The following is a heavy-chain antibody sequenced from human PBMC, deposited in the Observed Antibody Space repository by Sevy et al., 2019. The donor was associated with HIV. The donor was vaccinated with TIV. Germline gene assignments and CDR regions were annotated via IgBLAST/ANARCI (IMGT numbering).Heavy chain of an antibody. J-gene: IGHJ6*02. CDR2: IYYSGST. CDR3: ARSVWGTYGMDV. D-gene: IGHD3-16*01. V-gene: IGHV4-59*01. Sequence: SETLSLTCTVSGGSISSYYWSWIRQPPGKGLEWIGYIYYSGSTNSNPSLKSRVTISVDTSKNHFSLKLSSVTAADTAVYYCARSVWGTYGMDVWGQGTTVTVSS. CDR1: GGSISSYY.